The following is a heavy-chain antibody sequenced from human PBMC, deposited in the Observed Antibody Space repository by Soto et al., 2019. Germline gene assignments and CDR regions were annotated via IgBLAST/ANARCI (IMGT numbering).Heavy chain of an antibody. V-gene: IGHV3-21*01. CDR3: ARERLRFLEWLSEPIDY. Sequence: GSLRLSCAASGFTFSSYSMNWVRQAPGKGLEWVSSISSSSSYIYYADSVKGRFTISRDNAKNSLYLQMNSLRAEDTAVYYCARERLRFLEWLSEPIDYWGQGTLVTVSS. CDR1: GFTFSSYS. D-gene: IGHD3-3*01. J-gene: IGHJ4*02. CDR2: ISSSSSYI.